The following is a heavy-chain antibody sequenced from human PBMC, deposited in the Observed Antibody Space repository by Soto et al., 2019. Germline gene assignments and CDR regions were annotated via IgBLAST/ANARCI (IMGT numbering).Heavy chain of an antibody. J-gene: IGHJ4*02. V-gene: IGHV1-8*01. D-gene: IGHD2-8*01. CDR1: GYIFRNDD. CDR2: MNPKTGDT. CDR3: ARGPRTNFNPYY. Sequence: ASVKVSCKASGYIFRNDDINWVRPATGQGFEWLGSMNPKTGDTHYVQKLKGRFTMARDTAISTAYVELSSLRPDDTAVYYCARGPRTNFNPYYWGQGTLVTVSS.